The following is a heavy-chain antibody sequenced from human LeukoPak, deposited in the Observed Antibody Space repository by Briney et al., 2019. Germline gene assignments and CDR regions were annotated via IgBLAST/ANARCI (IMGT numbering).Heavy chain of an antibody. V-gene: IGHV3-23*01. CDR2: ISGLGDKQ. CDR3: AKDSSAWYFYFDS. D-gene: IGHD6-19*01. CDR1: GSSFNSYA. J-gene: IGHJ4*01. Sequence: GGSLRLSCAGSGSSFNSYALHWVRQAPGKGLEWVSGISGLGDKQYYADSVKGRFTISRDNSKNTVYLDMSSLRVEETAIYYCAKDSSAWYFYFDSWGQGTPVTVSS.